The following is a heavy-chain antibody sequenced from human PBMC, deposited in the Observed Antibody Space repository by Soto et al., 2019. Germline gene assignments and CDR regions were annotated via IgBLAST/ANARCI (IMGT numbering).Heavy chain of an antibody. CDR1: GGSFSGYY. CDR2: INHSGST. V-gene: IGHV4-34*01. J-gene: IGHJ4*02. D-gene: IGHD2-8*01. Sequence: QVQLQQWGAGLLKPSETLSLTCAVYGGSFSGYYWSWIRQPPGKGLEWIGEINHSGSTNYNPSLKRRVTISVDTSKNLFARKLSSVTAADTAVYSCARGPSFYCTNGVCQGAGDYWGQGTLVTVSS. CDR3: ARGPSFYCTNGVCQGAGDY.